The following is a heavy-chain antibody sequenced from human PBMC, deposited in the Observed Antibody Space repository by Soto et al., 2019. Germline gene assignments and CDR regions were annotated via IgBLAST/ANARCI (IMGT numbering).Heavy chain of an antibody. CDR1: GYTFTSYY. CDR2: INPSGGST. J-gene: IGHJ4*02. Sequence: GASVKVSCKASGYTFTSYYMHWVRQAPGQGLEWMGIINPSGGSTSYAQKFQGRVTMTRDTSTSTVYMELSSLRSEDTAVYYCARDIGRTHGVCYSCGKYYFDYWGQGTLVTVSS. CDR3: ARDIGRTHGVCYSCGKYYFDY. D-gene: IGHD2-8*01. V-gene: IGHV1-46*01.